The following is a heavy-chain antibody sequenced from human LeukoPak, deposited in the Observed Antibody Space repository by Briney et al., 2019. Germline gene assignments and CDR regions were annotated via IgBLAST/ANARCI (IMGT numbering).Heavy chain of an antibody. CDR1: GVSISSYY. V-gene: IGHV4-59*01. CDR2: IYYSGST. Sequence: SETLSLTCTVSGVSISSYYWSWIRQPPGKGLEWIGYIYYSGSTNYNPSLKSRVTISVDTSKNQFSLKLSSVTAADTAVYYCARSLTTPLYGMDVWGQGTTVTVSS. CDR3: ARSLTTPLYGMDV. J-gene: IGHJ6*02. D-gene: IGHD4-11*01.